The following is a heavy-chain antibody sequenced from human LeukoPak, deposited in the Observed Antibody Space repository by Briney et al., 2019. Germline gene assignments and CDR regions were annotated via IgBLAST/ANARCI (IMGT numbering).Heavy chain of an antibody. CDR3: ARDISGAYYFDY. D-gene: IGHD1-26*01. Sequence: GGSLRLSCAASGFTFSSYSMNWVRQAPGKGLEWVSSISSSSSYIYYADSVKGRFTISRDNAKNSLYLQMNSLRAEDTAVYYCARDISGAYYFDYWGQGTLVTVSS. CDR1: GFTFSSYS. CDR2: ISSSSSYI. J-gene: IGHJ4*02. V-gene: IGHV3-21*01.